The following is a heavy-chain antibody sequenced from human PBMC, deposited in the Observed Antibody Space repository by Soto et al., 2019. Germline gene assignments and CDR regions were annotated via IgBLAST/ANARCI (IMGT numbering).Heavy chain of an antibody. CDR2: ISSSSSYI. CDR1: GFTFSSYS. CDR3: ASGIAAHYGMDV. J-gene: IGHJ6*02. D-gene: IGHD6-6*01. V-gene: IGHV3-21*01. Sequence: GGSLRLSCAASGFTFSSYSMNWVRQAPGKGLEWVSSISSSSSYIYYADSVKGRLTISRDNAKNSLYLQMNSLRAEDTAVYYCASGIAAHYGMDVWGQGTTVTVSS.